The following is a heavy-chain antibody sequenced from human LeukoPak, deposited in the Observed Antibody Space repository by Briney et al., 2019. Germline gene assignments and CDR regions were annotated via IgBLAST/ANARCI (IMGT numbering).Heavy chain of an antibody. D-gene: IGHD4-11*01. J-gene: IGHJ4*02. CDR3: ARDRGYSNFDY. Sequence: GGSLRLSCAASGFGFSNYWMSWVRQAPGKGLEWVANMDEDGSEKNYVDSVKGRFTISRDNAQDSLYLQMNSLRAEDTAVYYCARDRGYSNFDYWGQGTLLTVSS. V-gene: IGHV3-7*01. CDR1: GFGFSNYW. CDR2: MDEDGSEK.